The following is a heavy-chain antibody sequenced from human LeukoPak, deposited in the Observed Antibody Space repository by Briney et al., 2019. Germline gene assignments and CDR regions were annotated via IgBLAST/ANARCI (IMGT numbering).Heavy chain of an antibody. CDR1: GFIFSSYA. CDR3: ARGLGYSYGYGIDY. Sequence: PGGSLRLSCAASGFIFSSYAMHWVRQAPGKGPEWVAIIWYDGSNKYYAESVEGRFTISRDNSKNTLYLQMNSLRAKDTAVYSCARGLGYSYGYGIDYWGQGTLVIASS. V-gene: IGHV3-33*01. CDR2: IWYDGSNK. D-gene: IGHD5-18*01. J-gene: IGHJ4*02.